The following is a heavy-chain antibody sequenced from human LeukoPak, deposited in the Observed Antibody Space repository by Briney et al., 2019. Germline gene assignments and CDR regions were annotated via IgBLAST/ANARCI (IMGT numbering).Heavy chain of an antibody. Sequence: SETLSLTCTVSGGTISSYYWSWIRQPPGKGLEWIGYIYYSGGTSYNPSLKSRVAISVETSKNQFSLKLSSVTAADMAVYYCARVESYPLRNAFDIWGQGTMVTVSS. D-gene: IGHD1-14*01. CDR3: ARVESYPLRNAFDI. CDR2: IYYSGGT. V-gene: IGHV4-59*01. J-gene: IGHJ3*02. CDR1: GGTISSYY.